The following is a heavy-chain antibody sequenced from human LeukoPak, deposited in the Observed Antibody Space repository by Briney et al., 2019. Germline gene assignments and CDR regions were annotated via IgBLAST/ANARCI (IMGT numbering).Heavy chain of an antibody. CDR1: GFTFGDYA. CDR2: IRSKAYGGTT. D-gene: IGHD3-10*01. Sequence: GGSLRLSCTASGFTFGDYAMSWVRQAPGQGLEWVGFIRSKAYGGTTEYAASVKGRFTISRDDSKSIAYLQMNSLKTEDTAVYYCTSRITMVRGVTTSYYYYMDVWGKGTTVTVSS. J-gene: IGHJ6*03. CDR3: TSRITMVRGVTTSYYYYMDV. V-gene: IGHV3-49*04.